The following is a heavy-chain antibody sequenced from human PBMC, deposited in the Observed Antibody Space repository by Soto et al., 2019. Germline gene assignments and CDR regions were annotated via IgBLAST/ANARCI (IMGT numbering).Heavy chain of an antibody. D-gene: IGHD6-13*01. CDR3: ARGYRQSGYSSSWVFDY. CDR1: GGSINSGGYY. Sequence: QVQLQESGPGLVKPSQTLSLICTVSGGSINSGGYYWNWIRQHPGKGLEWIGYIFYSVSTYYNPFLRRRVTISADTSENQFSLNLSSVTAADTAVYFCARGYRQSGYSSSWVFDYWGQGTLVNVSS. V-gene: IGHV4-31*03. CDR2: IFYSVST. J-gene: IGHJ4*02.